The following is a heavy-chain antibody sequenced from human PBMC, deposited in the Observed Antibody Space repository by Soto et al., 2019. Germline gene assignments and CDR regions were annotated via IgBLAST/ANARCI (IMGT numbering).Heavy chain of an antibody. Sequence: QFQLVQSGAEVKKPGASVKVSCKASGYTFTSYGISWVRQAPGQGLEWMGWISAYNGNTNYAQKLQGRVTMTTDTSTSTAYMELRSLRSDDTAVYYCARDIPLTGTTMGNGYYFDYWGQGTLVTVSS. D-gene: IGHD1-20*01. V-gene: IGHV1-18*01. CDR3: ARDIPLTGTTMGNGYYFDY. CDR2: ISAYNGNT. CDR1: GYTFTSYG. J-gene: IGHJ4*02.